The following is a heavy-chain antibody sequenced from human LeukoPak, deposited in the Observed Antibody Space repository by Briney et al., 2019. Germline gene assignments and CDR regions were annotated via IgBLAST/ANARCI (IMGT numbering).Heavy chain of an antibody. Sequence: SVKVSCKASGGTFSSYAMSGVRQAPGQGLEWMGRIIPIFVTANYAQKFQGRVTITTNESTRTAYMELSSLRSEDTAVYYCAREMFSRRKPGYCSGGSCSNWFDPWGQGTLVTVSS. CDR1: GGTFSSYA. CDR2: IIPIFVTA. V-gene: IGHV1-69*05. CDR3: AREMFSRRKPGYCSGGSCSNWFDP. J-gene: IGHJ5*02. D-gene: IGHD2-15*01.